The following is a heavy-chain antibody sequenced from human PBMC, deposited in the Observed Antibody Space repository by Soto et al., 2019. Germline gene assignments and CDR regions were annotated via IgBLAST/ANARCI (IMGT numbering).Heavy chain of an antibody. D-gene: IGHD5-18*01. J-gene: IGHJ4*02. CDR1: GFTFTNSA. Sequence: ASVKVSCKASGFTFTNSAVQWVRQARGQRLGWIGWIVVGSGNANYAQKFQERVTITRDMSTSTAYMELSSLRSEDTAVYYCAADAAGYSYGYSFDYWGQGTLVTVSS. CDR2: IVVGSGNA. CDR3: AADAAGYSYGYSFDY. V-gene: IGHV1-58*01.